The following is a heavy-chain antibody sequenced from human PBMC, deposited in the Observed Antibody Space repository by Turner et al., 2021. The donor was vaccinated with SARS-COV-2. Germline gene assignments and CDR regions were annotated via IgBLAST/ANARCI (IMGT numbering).Heavy chain of an antibody. J-gene: IGHJ4*02. D-gene: IGHD3-22*01. CDR2: INPTSGGT. V-gene: IGHV1-2*02. Sequence: QVQLVQSGAEVKKPGASVKVSCKASGYTFTGYYMHWERQAPGQGLELMGWINPTSGGTNYAQRFQCRVTMTRDTSISTAYMELSRLRSDDTAVYYCARVPLYYYDSSGYFDYWGQGTLVTVSS. CDR3: ARVPLYYYDSSGYFDY. CDR1: GYTFTGYY.